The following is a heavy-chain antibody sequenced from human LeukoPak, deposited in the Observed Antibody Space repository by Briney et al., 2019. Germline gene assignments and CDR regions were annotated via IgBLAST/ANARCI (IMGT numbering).Heavy chain of an antibody. D-gene: IGHD1-1*01. J-gene: IGHJ4*02. CDR3: AKHTRGWYSQFDC. CDR1: GFTFSDYY. V-gene: IGHV3-69-1*01. CDR2: ISSSSTI. Sequence: GGSLRLSCAASGFTFSDYYMNWVPQAPGKGLEWVSSISSSSTIYYADSVKGRFTISRDNAKNSLYLQMNSLRAEDTAVYYCAKHTRGWYSQFDCWGQGTLVTVSS.